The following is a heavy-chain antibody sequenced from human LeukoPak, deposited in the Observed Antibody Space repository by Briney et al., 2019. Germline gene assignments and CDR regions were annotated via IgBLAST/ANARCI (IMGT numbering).Heavy chain of an antibody. CDR2: ISDSGST. J-gene: IGHJ4*02. V-gene: IGHV4-59*01. CDR3: ATNSSWFDY. D-gene: IGHD6-13*01. Sequence: SETLSLTCTVSGGSISSSYWSWIRQPPGKGLEWIGYISDSGSTNYNPSLKSRVTISVDTSKNQLFLKLRSVTTADTAVYYCATNSSWFDYWGQGTLVTVSS. CDR1: GGSISSSY.